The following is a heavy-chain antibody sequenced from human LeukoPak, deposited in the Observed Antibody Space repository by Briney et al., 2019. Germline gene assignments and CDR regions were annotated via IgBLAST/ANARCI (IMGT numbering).Heavy chain of an antibody. D-gene: IGHD4-23*01. Sequence: GGSLRLSCAASGFTFSSYWMSWVRQAPGKGLEWVANIKQDGSEKYYVDSVKGRFTISRDNAKNSLYLQMNSLRAEDTAVYYCARPTIKRTTVVTRSWDYWGQGTLVTVSS. CDR2: IKQDGSEK. J-gene: IGHJ4*02. CDR3: ARPTIKRTTVVTRSWDY. CDR1: GFTFSSYW. V-gene: IGHV3-7*01.